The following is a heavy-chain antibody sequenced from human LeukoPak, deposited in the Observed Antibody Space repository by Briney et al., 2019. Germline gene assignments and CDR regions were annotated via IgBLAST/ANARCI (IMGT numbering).Heavy chain of an antibody. Sequence: GGSVRLSCAASGFTFSKHAMSWVRQAPGKGLEWVSVISISGDGTYYADSVKGRFTISRDNSKNTLYMQMKSLRGEDTAVYYCARRPTSLGYFDVWGRGTLVTVSS. V-gene: IGHV3-23*01. CDR2: ISISGDGT. CDR3: ARRPTSLGYFDV. J-gene: IGHJ2*01. CDR1: GFTFSKHA.